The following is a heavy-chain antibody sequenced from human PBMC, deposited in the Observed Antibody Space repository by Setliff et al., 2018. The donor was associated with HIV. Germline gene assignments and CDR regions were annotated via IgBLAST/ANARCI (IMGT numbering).Heavy chain of an antibody. CDR2: IFYSETVYYGGRT. V-gene: IGHV4-39*07. CDR1: GGSISPTNYY. J-gene: IGHJ4*02. Sequence: SETLSLTCIVSGGSISPTNYYWGWIRQPPGKGLEWIGSIFYSETVYYGGRTYYSPSLKSRVTISVDTSKSQFSLKLSSVTAADTAVYYCARGVPLLPPHYWGQGTLVTVSS. D-gene: IGHD2-21*02. CDR3: ARGVPLLPPHY.